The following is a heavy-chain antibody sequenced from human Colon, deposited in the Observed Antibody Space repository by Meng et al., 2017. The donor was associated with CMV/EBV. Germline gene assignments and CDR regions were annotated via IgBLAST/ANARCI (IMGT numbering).Heavy chain of an antibody. CDR2: ISSSGSTM. J-gene: IGHJ5*02. Sequence: GESLKISCAASGFTFTDYYMNWIRQAPGKGLEWVSYISSSGSTMYYADSVRGRFTISRDNAKNSVYLQMNSLRAEDTAVYYCTRDSNDYSDYAHWFDAWGQGTLVTVSS. CDR3: TRDSNDYSDYAHWFDA. V-gene: IGHV3-11*04. D-gene: IGHD4-11*01. CDR1: GFTFTDYY.